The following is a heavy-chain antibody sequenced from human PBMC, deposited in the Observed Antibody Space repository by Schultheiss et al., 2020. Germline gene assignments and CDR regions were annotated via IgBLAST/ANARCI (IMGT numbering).Heavy chain of an antibody. V-gene: IGHV3-43D*04. CDR2: ISWDGGST. Sequence: SCAASGFTFDDYAMHWVRQAPGKGLEWVSLISWDGGSTYYADSVRGRFTISRDNSKNSLFLQMNGLRPEDTALYYCAKDFSGWYYGMDVWGPGTTVTVSS. CDR1: GFTFDDYA. CDR3: AKDFSGWYYGMDV. D-gene: IGHD6-19*01. J-gene: IGHJ6*02.